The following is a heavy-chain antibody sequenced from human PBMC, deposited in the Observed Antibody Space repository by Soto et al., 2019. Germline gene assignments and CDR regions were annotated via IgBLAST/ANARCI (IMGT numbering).Heavy chain of an antibody. D-gene: IGHD5-12*01. J-gene: IGHJ6*02. Sequence: GESLKISCNGSGYSFTSYWISWVRQMPWKGLEWMGRIDPSDSYTNYSPSFQGHVTISADKSISTAYLQWSSLKASDTAMYYCAKRGYSGYDKGYYYYGMDVWGQGTTVTVSS. CDR1: GYSFTSYW. CDR3: AKRGYSGYDKGYYYYGMDV. CDR2: IDPSDSYT. V-gene: IGHV5-10-1*01.